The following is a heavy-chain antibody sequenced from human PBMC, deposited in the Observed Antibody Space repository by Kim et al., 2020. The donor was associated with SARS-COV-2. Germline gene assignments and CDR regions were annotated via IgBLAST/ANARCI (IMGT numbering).Heavy chain of an antibody. CDR1: GGSFSGYY. D-gene: IGHD2-8*01. CDR2: INHSGST. V-gene: IGHV4-34*01. Sequence: SETLSLTCAVYGGSFSGYYWSWIRQPPGKGLEWIGEINHSGSTNYNPSLKSRVTISVDTSKNQFSLKLSSVTAADTAVYYCARGMYAIRGFRLYYYYGMDVWGQGTTVTVSS. J-gene: IGHJ6*02. CDR3: ARGMYAIRGFRLYYYYGMDV.